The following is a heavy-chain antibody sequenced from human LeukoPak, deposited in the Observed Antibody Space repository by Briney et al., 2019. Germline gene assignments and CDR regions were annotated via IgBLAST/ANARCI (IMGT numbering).Heavy chain of an antibody. CDR2: ISSNGGST. CDR3: AREPRYSGYVY. Sequence: GGSLRLSCAASGFTFSSYAMHWVRQAPGKGLEYVSAISSNGGSTYYANSVKGRFTISRDNSKNTLYLQMGSLRAEDMAVYYCAREPRYSGYVYWGQGTLVTVSS. D-gene: IGHD5-12*01. CDR1: GFTFSSYA. V-gene: IGHV3-64*01. J-gene: IGHJ4*02.